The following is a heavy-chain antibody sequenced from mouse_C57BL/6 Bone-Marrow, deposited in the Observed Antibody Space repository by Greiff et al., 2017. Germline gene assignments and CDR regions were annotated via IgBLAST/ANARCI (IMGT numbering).Heavy chain of an antibody. CDR3: ARAACRDYYGGWAGFAY. J-gene: IGHJ3*01. V-gene: IGHV1-64*01. Sequence: QVQLQQPGAELVKPGASVKLSCKASGYTFTSYWMHWVKQRPGQGLEWIGMIHPNSGSTNYNEKFKSKTTLTVDKSSSTAYMQLSSLTSEDSAVYAWARAACRDYYGGWAGFAYWGQGTLVTVTA. CDR1: GYTFTSYW. D-gene: IGHD1-1*02. CDR2: IHPNSGST.